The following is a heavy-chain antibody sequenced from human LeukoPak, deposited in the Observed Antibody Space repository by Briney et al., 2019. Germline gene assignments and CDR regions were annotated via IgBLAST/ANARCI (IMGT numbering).Heavy chain of an antibody. Sequence: SETLSLTCAVYGGSMIGYHWTWIRQPPGQGLEWIGEVNDSGNPYYNSSLKSRLTISLDTSKNQFSLKLCSVTAADTALYYCASGRFRFLMGVGDHYYIDVWGEGTTVTVSS. CDR2: VNDSGNP. CDR3: ASGRFRFLMGVGDHYYIDV. CDR1: GGSMIGYH. V-gene: IGHV4-34*01. J-gene: IGHJ6*03. D-gene: IGHD2-21*02.